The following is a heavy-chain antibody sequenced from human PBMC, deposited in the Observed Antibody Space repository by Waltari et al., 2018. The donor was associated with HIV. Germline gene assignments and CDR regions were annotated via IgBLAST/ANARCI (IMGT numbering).Heavy chain of an antibody. D-gene: IGHD5-12*01. J-gene: IGHJ4*02. CDR1: GGSFSGYY. CDR3: ARAGRRWLQPFYFDY. CDR2: INHSGSP. V-gene: IGHV4-34*01. Sequence: QVQLQQWGAGLLKPSETLSLTCAVYGGSFSGYYWSWIRQPPGKGLEWIGEINHSGSPNYNPSLQSRVTISVDTAKNQFSLKLSSVTAADTAVYYCARAGRRWLQPFYFDYWGQGTLVTVSS.